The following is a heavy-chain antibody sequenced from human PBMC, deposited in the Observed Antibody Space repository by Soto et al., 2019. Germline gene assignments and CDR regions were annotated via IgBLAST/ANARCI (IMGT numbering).Heavy chain of an antibody. CDR3: ARHDYGSGSTYFDY. D-gene: IGHD3-16*01. CDR1: GGSISSYY. V-gene: IGHV4-59*08. CDR2: IYYSGST. Sequence: SETLSLTCTVSGGSISSYYWSWIRQPPGKGLEWIGYIYYSGSTNYNPSLKSRVTIPVDTSKNQFSLKLNSMTAADTAVYYCARHDYGSGSTYFDYWRQATLVTVSS. J-gene: IGHJ4*02.